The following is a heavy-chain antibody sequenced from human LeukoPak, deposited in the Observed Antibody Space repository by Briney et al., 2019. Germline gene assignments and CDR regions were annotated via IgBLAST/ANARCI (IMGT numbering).Heavy chain of an antibody. CDR1: GASITTYY. V-gene: IGHV4-59*01. D-gene: IGHD6-6*01. CDR3: AREYSTSSEGDYFDY. J-gene: IGHJ4*02. Sequence: SETLSLTCTVSGASITTYYWTWIRQPPGKGLEWMGYIYHSGSTNYNPSLKSRVTISLDTSRNQFSLRLSSVTAADTAVYFCAREYSTSSEGDYFDYWGQGSLVTVSS. CDR2: IYHSGST.